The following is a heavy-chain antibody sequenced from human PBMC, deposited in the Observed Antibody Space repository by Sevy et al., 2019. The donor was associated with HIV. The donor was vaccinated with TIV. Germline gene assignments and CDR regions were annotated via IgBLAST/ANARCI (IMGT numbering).Heavy chain of an antibody. V-gene: IGHV1-18*01. J-gene: IGHJ5*02. CDR3: ARIVDYYGSGRSSPGWFDP. CDR1: GYTFTSYG. Sequence: ASVKVSCKASGYTFTSYGISWVRQAPGQGLEWMGWISAYNGNTNYALKLQGRVTMTTDTSTSTAYMELRSLRSDDTAVYYCARIVDYYGSGRSSPGWFDPWGHGTLVTVSS. CDR2: ISAYNGNT. D-gene: IGHD3-10*01.